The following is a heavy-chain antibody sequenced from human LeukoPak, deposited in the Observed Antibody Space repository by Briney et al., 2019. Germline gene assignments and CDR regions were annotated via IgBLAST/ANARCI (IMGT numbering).Heavy chain of an antibody. CDR1: GFTFSSYG. CDR2: IWYDGSNK. V-gene: IGHV3-33*01. Sequence: GGSLRLSCAASGFTFSSYGMHWVRQAPGKGLEWVAVIWYDGSNKYYADSVKGRFTISRDNSKNTLYLQMNSLRAEDTAVYYCARDRGSPMNFYLDYWGQGTLVTVSS. J-gene: IGHJ4*02. CDR3: ARDRGSPMNFYLDY. D-gene: IGHD1-26*01.